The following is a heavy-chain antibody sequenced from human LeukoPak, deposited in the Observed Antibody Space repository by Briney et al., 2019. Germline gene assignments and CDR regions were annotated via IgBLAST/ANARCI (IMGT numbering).Heavy chain of an antibody. CDR2: ISSSSSYI. CDR1: GFTFSSYS. V-gene: IGHV3-21*04. Sequence: SGGSLRLSCAASGFTFSSYSMNWVRQAPGKGLEWVSSISSSSSYIYYADSVKGRFTISRDNAKNSLYLQMNSLRAEDTAVYYCAREIERKRWLQLGYFDYWGQGTLVTVSS. J-gene: IGHJ4*02. CDR3: AREIERKRWLQLGYFDY. D-gene: IGHD5-24*01.